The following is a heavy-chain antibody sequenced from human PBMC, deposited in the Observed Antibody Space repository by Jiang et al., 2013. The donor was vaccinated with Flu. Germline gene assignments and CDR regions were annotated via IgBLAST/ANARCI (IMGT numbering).Heavy chain of an antibody. CDR3: ARDFNYQQLVYFDY. Sequence: TISRDNSKNTLYLQMNSLRAEDTAVYYCARDFNYQQLVYFDYWGQGTLVAVSS. V-gene: IGHV3-30*01. J-gene: IGHJ4*02. D-gene: IGHD6-13*01.